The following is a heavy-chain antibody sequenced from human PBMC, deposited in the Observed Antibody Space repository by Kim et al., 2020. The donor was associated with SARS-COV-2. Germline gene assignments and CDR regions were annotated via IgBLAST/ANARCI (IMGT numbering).Heavy chain of an antibody. J-gene: IGHJ4*02. Sequence: ASVKVSCKASGYTFSGYYIHWVRQAPGQGLEWMGWINPNSGDTNYAQNFQGRVTMTRDTSISTVYMELRRLRSDDSAVYYCARDDLTGYIWFDYWGQGTLITVSS. D-gene: IGHD3-9*01. V-gene: IGHV1-2*02. CDR2: INPNSGDT. CDR3: ARDDLTGYIWFDY. CDR1: GYTFSGYY.